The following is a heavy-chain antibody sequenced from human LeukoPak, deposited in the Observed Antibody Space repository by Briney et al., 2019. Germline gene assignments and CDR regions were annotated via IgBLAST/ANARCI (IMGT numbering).Heavy chain of an antibody. J-gene: IGHJ6*03. D-gene: IGHD4-17*01. CDR3: ARVDYGDYYMDV. CDR1: GYIFTSYR. CDR2: IYPCDSDT. Sequence: GESLKISCKGSGYIFTSYRIGWLRPMAGKGLEWMGIIYPCDSDTRYSPSFQGQVTISDDKSISTAYLQWSSLQASDTAMDYCARVDYGDYYMDVWGKGTTVTVSS. V-gene: IGHV5-51*01.